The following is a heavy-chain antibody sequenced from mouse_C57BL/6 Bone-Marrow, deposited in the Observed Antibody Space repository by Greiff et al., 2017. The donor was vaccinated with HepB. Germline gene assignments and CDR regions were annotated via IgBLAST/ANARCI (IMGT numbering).Heavy chain of an antibody. CDR3: SEDSAVYYCAGGIPLTVDY. CDR2: GQGLEWIG. D-gene: IGHD5-2*01. J-gene: IGHJ2*01. V-gene: IGHV1-87*01. CDR1: YTFSRRVH. Sequence: QVQLQQSGPELARPWASVKISCQAFYTFSRRVHFAIRDTNYWMQWVKQRPGQGLEWIGAIYPGNGDTSYNQKFKGKATLTADKSSSTAYLQLSSVTSEDSAVYYCAGGIPLTVDYWGQGTTLTVSS.